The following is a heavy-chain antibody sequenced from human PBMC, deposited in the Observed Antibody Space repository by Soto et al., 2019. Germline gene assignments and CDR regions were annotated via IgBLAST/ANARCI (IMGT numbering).Heavy chain of an antibody. J-gene: IGHJ3*02. D-gene: IGHD3-22*01. CDR3: DREDSSGYYHLPKNAFDI. Sequence: QVQLQESGPGLVKPSQTLSLTCTVSGGSISSGDYYWSWIRQPPGKGLEWIGYIYYSGSTYYNPSLKSRVTISVDTSKNQFSLKLSSVTAADTAVYYCDREDSSGYYHLPKNAFDIWGQGTMVTVSS. CDR1: GGSISSGDYY. CDR2: IYYSGST. V-gene: IGHV4-30-4*01.